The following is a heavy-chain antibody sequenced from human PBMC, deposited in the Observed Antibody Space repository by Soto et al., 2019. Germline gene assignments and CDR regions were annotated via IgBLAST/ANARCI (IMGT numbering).Heavy chain of an antibody. J-gene: IGHJ4*02. Sequence: QVQLVQSGPEVKKPGASVTVSCKTSGYTFTDHGIDWVRQAPGQGLEWVGWVSSYNGNTNYAYNLKDRVIMTTDASTSTAYMELRGLRSDDTAVYYGAREVEGRYSPADFGGQGTPVTVSS. D-gene: IGHD3-10*01. CDR3: AREVEGRYSPADF. CDR2: VSSYNGNT. CDR1: GYTFTDHG. V-gene: IGHV1-18*01.